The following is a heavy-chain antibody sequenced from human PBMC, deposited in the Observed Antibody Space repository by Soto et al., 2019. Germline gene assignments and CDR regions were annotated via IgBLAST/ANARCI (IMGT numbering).Heavy chain of an antibody. V-gene: IGHV1-24*01. J-gene: IGHJ5*02. CDR3: ATAGYYDSSGYYNWFDP. D-gene: IGHD3-22*01. CDR2: FDPEDGET. Sequence: ASVNVSCKVSGYTLTELSMHWVRQAPGKGLEWMGGFDPEDGETIYAQKFQGRVTMTEDTSTDTAYMELSSLRSEDTAVYYCATAGYYDSSGYYNWFDPWGQGTLVTVSS. CDR1: GYTLTELS.